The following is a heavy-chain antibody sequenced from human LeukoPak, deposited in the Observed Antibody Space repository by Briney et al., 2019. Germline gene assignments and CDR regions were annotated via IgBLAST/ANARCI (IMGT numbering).Heavy chain of an antibody. J-gene: IGHJ4*02. D-gene: IGHD4-11*01. Sequence: ASVKVSCKASGYTFTGYYMHWVRQAPVQGLEWMGWINPNSCGTNYAHKFQGRGTMTRATSISTAYLDLSRLSSDATAVYSCARSTDYSNFLFFALIDYWGQGTLVTVSS. CDR1: GYTFTGYY. CDR3: ARSTDYSNFLFFALIDY. V-gene: IGHV1-2*02. CDR2: INPNSCGT.